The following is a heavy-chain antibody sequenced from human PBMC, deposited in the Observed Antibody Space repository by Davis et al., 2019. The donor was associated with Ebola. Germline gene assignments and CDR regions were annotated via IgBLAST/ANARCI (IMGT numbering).Heavy chain of an antibody. CDR2: IIPIFGTT. D-gene: IGHD2-21*02. V-gene: IGHV1-69*06. Sequence: AASVKVSCKASGNTISTYTLDWVRQAPGQGLEWMGGIIPIFGTTNYAQKFRGRVMITADKSTRIAYMELSNLKSEDTAVYYCARGPSVATAHYFDYWGQGTLVTVSS. CDR3: ARGPSVATAHYFDY. J-gene: IGHJ4*02. CDR1: GNTISTYT.